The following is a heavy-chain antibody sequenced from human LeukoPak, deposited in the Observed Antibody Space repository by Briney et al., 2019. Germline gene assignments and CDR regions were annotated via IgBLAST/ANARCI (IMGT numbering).Heavy chain of an antibody. V-gene: IGHV4-59*01. CDR3: AGTYYYDSSGYYHYSL. CDR1: GGSISSYY. Sequence: SETLSLTCTVSGGSISSYYWGWLRQPPGKGLEWIGYIYYSGSTNYNPSLKSRVTISVDTSKNQFSLKLSSVTAADTAVYYCAGTYYYDSSGYYHYSLWGQGTLVTVSS. D-gene: IGHD3-22*01. J-gene: IGHJ4*02. CDR2: IYYSGST.